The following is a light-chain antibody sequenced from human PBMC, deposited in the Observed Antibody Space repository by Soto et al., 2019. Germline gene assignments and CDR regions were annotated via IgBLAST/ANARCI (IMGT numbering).Light chain of an antibody. V-gene: IGKV1-9*01. J-gene: IGKJ5*01. Sequence: QLTQSPSSLSASVGDRVTITCRASQGINNFLAWYQQKPGEAPKLLIYTASTLQSGVPSRFSGSGSGTDVTLTISSLQRGDFATYYCQHLNSYPSITFVQGTRLEIK. CDR3: QHLNSYPSIT. CDR1: QGINNF. CDR2: TAS.